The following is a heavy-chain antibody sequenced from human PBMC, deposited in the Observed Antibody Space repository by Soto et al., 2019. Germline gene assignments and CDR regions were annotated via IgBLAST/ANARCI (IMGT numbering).Heavy chain of an antibody. CDR2: IYYSGST. D-gene: IGHD6-25*01. V-gene: IGHV4-30-4*01. CDR3: ARESTPSSGGLGYNTLDY. CDR1: GGSISSGDYY. J-gene: IGHJ4*02. Sequence: SETLSLTCTVSGGSISSGDYYWSWIRQPPGKGLEWIGYIYYSGSTYYNPSLKSRVTISVDTSKNQFSLKLSSVTAADTAVYYCARESTPSSGGLGYNTLDYWGQGTLVTVSS.